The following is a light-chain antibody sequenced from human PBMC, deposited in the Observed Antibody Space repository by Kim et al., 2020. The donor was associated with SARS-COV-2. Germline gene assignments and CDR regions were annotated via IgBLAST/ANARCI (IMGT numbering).Light chain of an antibody. V-gene: IGKV3-20*01. CDR3: QQYGSSPYT. Sequence: EIVLTQSPGTLSLSPGERVTLSCRASQSVRSSYLAWYQQKPGQAPRLLIYDVSSRATGIPDRFSGSGSGTDFTLTISRLEPEDFVVYYCQQYGSSPYTFGQGTKVELK. J-gene: IGKJ2*01. CDR1: QSVRSSY. CDR2: DVS.